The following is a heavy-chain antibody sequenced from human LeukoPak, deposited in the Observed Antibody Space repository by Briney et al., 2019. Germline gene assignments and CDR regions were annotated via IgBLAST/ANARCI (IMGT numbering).Heavy chain of an antibody. V-gene: IGHV4-59*12. CDR3: ARRARRAGTTLKGAFDI. J-gene: IGHJ3*02. CDR2: IYYSGYT. CDR1: GGSISSYY. D-gene: IGHD1-7*01. Sequence: SETLSLTCTVSGGSISSYYWSWIRQPPGKGLEYIGYIYYSGYTNYNPSLKSRVTISVDTSKNQFSLKLSSVTAADTAVYYCARRARRAGTTLKGAFDIWGQGTMVTVSS.